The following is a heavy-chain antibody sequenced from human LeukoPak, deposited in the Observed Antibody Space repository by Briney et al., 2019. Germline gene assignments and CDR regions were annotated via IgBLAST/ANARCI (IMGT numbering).Heavy chain of an antibody. V-gene: IGHV5-51*01. Sequence: GESLKISFEGSGYGFSTYWIAWGRRMPGKGLGWMGSIYPRDSEIRYSPSFQGQVTISADTSISTAYLQWSSLKASDTAMYYCARPAYSSSLSSHFDPWGQGTLVTVSS. CDR1: GYGFSTYW. CDR2: IYPRDSEI. D-gene: IGHD6-13*01. J-gene: IGHJ5*02. CDR3: ARPAYSSSLSSHFDP.